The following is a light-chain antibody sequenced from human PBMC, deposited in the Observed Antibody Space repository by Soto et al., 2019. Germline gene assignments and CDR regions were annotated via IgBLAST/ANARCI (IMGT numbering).Light chain of an antibody. CDR3: QQYNTWPPYT. Sequence: IVMTQSPATLSVSPGERATLSCRASQSIASNLAWYQQKPGQGPRLLIYGASTRATGVPARFSGSGSGTEFTLTISSLQSEDFAVYYCQQYNTWPPYTFGQGTKMDIK. CDR1: QSIASN. CDR2: GAS. V-gene: IGKV3-15*01. J-gene: IGKJ2*01.